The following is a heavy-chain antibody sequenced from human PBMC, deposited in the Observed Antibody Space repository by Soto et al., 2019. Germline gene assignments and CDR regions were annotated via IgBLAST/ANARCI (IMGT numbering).Heavy chain of an antibody. V-gene: IGHV1-58*01. J-gene: IGHJ5*02. CDR3: ASEADFWSGYYRSFDP. Sequence: SVKVSCKASGITFTSSAVQWVRQARGQLLEWIGWIVVGSGNTNYAQKFQERVTITRDMSTTTAYMELSSLRSEDTAVYYCASEADFWSGYYRSFDPWGQGTLVTVSS. CDR1: GITFTSSA. CDR2: IVVGSGNT. D-gene: IGHD3-3*01.